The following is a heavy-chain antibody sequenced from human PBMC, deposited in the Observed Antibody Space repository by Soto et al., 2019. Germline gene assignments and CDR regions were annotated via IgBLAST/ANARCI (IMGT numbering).Heavy chain of an antibody. CDR3: ARPSGYYDYYFDY. J-gene: IGHJ4*02. Sequence: PGGSLRLSCAASGFTFSSYWMSWVRHAPGKGLEWVANIKQDGSEKYYVDSVKGRFTISRDNAKNSLYLQMNSLRAEDTAVYYCARPSGYYDYYFDYWGQGTLVTVSS. D-gene: IGHD3-3*01. V-gene: IGHV3-7*01. CDR2: IKQDGSEK. CDR1: GFTFSSYW.